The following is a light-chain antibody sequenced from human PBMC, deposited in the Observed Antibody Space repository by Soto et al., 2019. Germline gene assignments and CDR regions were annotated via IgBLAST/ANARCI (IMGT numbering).Light chain of an antibody. CDR1: SSNIGNNY. Sequence: QSVLTQPPSVSAAPGQKVTISCSGSSSNIGNNYVFWYQQLPGTAPKLLIYDNDKRPSGIPDRFSGSKSGTSATLGITGLQTGDEGDYYSATWDRSLSVGVFGGGTKLTVL. V-gene: IGLV1-51*01. CDR3: ATWDRSLSVGV. J-gene: IGLJ2*01. CDR2: DND.